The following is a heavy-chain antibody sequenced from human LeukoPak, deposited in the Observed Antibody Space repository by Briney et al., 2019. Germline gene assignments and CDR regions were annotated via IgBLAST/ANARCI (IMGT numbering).Heavy chain of an antibody. D-gene: IGHD1-7*01. CDR3: AKRRGLELLYYYYMDV. V-gene: IGHV3-23*01. CDR2: ISGSGGST. J-gene: IGHJ6*03. Sequence: GGSLRLSCAASGFFLSSYAMSWGREAPGKGLEWVSAISGSGGSTYYADSVKGRFTISRDNSKNTLYLQMNSLRAEDTAVYYCAKRRGLELLYYYYMDVWGKGTTVTVSS. CDR1: GFFLSSYA.